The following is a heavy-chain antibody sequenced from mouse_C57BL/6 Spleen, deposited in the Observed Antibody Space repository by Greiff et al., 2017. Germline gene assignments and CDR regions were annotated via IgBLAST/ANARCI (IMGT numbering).Heavy chain of an antibody. CDR1: GYTFTSYW. CDR3: AYNFDY. CDR2: IDPNRGGT. Sequence: FQLQQPGAELVKPGASVKLSCKASGYTFTSYWMHWVKQRPGRGLEWIGRIDPNRGGTKYNEKFKSKATLTVDKPSSTAYMQLISLTSEDSAVYYCAYNFDYWGQGTTLTVSS. J-gene: IGHJ2*01. V-gene: IGHV1-72*01.